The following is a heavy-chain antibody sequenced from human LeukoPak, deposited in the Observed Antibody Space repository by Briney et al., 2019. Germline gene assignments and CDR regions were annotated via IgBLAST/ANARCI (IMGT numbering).Heavy chain of an antibody. J-gene: IGHJ4*02. Sequence: SETLSLTCAVYGGSFSGYYWSWIRQPPGKGLEWIGEINHSGSTNYNPSLKSRVTISVDTSKNQFSLKLSSVTAADTAVYYCARVNYYDSSGYSYWGQGTLVTVSS. V-gene: IGHV4-34*01. CDR3: ARVNYYDSSGYSY. CDR1: GGSFSGYY. CDR2: INHSGST. D-gene: IGHD3-22*01.